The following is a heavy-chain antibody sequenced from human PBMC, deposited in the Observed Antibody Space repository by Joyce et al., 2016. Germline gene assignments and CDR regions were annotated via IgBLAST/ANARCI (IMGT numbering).Heavy chain of an antibody. CDR1: GFTFSSYA. D-gene: IGHD1-1*01. CDR2: ISYDGSNK. V-gene: IGHV3-30*04. CDR3: ARERGNPSAYNADYYYYDMDV. J-gene: IGHJ6*02. Sequence: QVQLVESGGGVVQPGRSLRLSCAASGFTFSSYAMHWVRQAPGKGLEWVALISYDGSNKYYADSVKGRFTISRDNSKNTLYLQMNSLRAEDTAVYYCARERGNPSAYNADYYYYDMDVWGQGTTVTVSS.